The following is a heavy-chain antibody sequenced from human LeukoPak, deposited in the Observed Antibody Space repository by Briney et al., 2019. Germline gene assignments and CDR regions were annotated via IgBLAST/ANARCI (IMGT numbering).Heavy chain of an antibody. D-gene: IGHD6-13*01. J-gene: IGHJ4*02. CDR2: ISGDGGST. CDR1: GFTFDDYA. V-gene: IGHV3-43*02. CDR3: ARKHLESSSWYLPFDY. Sequence: GGSLRLSCAASGFTFDDYAMHWVRQAPGKGLDWVSLISGDGGSTYYADSVKGRFTISRDNSKNSLYLQMNSLRTEDTALYYCARKHLESSSWYLPFDYWGQGTLVTVSS.